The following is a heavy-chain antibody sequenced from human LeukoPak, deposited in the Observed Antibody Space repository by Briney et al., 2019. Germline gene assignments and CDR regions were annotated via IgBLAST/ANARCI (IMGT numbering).Heavy chain of an antibody. V-gene: IGHV3-23*01. CDR3: AKDFVPRGGSYFPGFDY. CDR1: GFTFSSYA. D-gene: IGHD1-26*01. CDR2: ISNSGDRT. J-gene: IGHJ4*02. Sequence: GGSLRLSCAASGFTFSSYAMNWVRQAPGKGLEWVSTISNSGDRTYYADSVKGQFTISRDNSKNTLYLQMNSLRTEDTAVYYCAKDFVPRGGSYFPGFDYWGQGTLVIVSS.